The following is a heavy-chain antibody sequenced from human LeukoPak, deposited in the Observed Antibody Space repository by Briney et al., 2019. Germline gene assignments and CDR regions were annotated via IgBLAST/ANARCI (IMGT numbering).Heavy chain of an antibody. CDR2: INTNTGNP. D-gene: IGHD4-11*01. V-gene: IGHV7-4-1*02. CDR1: GYTFTSYA. CDR3: ARDNETTPYYYYGMDV. Sequence: ASVKVSCAASGYTFTSYAMNWVRQAPGQGLEWMGWINTNTGNPTYAQGFTGRFVFSLDTSVSTAYLQISSLKAEDTAVYYCARDNETTPYYYYGMDVWGQGTTVTVSS. J-gene: IGHJ6*02.